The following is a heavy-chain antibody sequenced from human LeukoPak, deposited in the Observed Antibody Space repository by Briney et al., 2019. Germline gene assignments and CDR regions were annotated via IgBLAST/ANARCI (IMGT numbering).Heavy chain of an antibody. V-gene: IGHV4-39*07. CDR2: IYYSGST. CDR1: GGSISSSSYY. J-gene: IGHJ4*02. CDR3: ARAPWGGVVRRPGYFDY. D-gene: IGHD2-21*01. Sequence: SETLSLTCTVSGGSISSSSYYWGWIRQPPGKGLEWIGSIYYSGSTYYNPSLKSRVTISVDTSKNQFSLKLSSVTAADTAVYYCARAPWGGVVRRPGYFDYWGQGTLVTVSS.